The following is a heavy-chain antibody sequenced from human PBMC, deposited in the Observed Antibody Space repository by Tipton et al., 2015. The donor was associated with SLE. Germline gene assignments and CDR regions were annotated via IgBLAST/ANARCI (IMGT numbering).Heavy chain of an antibody. D-gene: IGHD6-13*01. CDR2: ISSSSSYI. J-gene: IGHJ6*02. Sequence: QLVQSGGGLVKPGGSLRLSCAASGFTFSSYSMNWVRQAPGKGLEWVSSISSSSSYIYYADSVKGRFTISRDNAKNSLYLQMNSLRAEDTAVFYCARGVAAAGTNYYGVDVWGQGTTVTVSS. CDR1: GFTFSSYS. CDR3: ARGVAAAGTNYYGVDV. V-gene: IGHV3-21*01.